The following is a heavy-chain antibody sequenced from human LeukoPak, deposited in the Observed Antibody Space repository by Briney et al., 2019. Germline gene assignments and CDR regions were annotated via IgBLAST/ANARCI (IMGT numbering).Heavy chain of an antibody. D-gene: IGHD2-15*01. CDR3: ARDYTYCSGGTCYDRFDY. V-gene: IGHV3-30*02. Sequence: GGSLRLSCAASGFTFSSYGMHWVRQAPGKGLEWVAFIRYEGSNKYYADSVKGRFTISRDNSKNTLYLQMNSLRAEDTAVYYCARDYTYCSGGTCYDRFDYWGQGTLVTVSS. CDR2: IRYEGSNK. CDR1: GFTFSSYG. J-gene: IGHJ4*02.